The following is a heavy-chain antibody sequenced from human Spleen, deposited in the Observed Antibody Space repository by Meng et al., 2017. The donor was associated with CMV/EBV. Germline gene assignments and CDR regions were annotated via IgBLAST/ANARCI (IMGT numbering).Heavy chain of an antibody. D-gene: IGHD6-13*01. CDR2: IRYDGSNK. V-gene: IGHV3-30*02. CDR3: AKVYSSSWYYFDY. Sequence: GGSLRLSCAASGFTFSSYGMHWVRQAPGKGLEWVAFIRYDGSNKYYADSVKGRFTISRDNSKNTLYLQMNSLRAEDTAVYYCAKVYSSSWYYFDYWGQGTLVTVSS. CDR1: GFTFSSYG. J-gene: IGHJ4*02.